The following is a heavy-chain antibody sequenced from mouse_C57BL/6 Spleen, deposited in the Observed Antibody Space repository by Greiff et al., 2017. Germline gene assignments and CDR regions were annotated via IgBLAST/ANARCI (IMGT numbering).Heavy chain of an antibody. V-gene: IGHV1-61*01. CDR3: ARRHYGSKYYFDY. J-gene: IGHJ2*01. CDR2: IYPSDSET. CDR1: GYTFTSYW. Sequence: QVQLQQPGAELVRPGSSVKLSCKASGYTFTSYWMDWVKQRPGQGLEWIGNIYPSDSETHYNQKFKDKATLTVDKSSSTAYMQLSSLTSEDSAVYYCARRHYGSKYYFDYWGQGTTLTVSS. D-gene: IGHD1-1*01.